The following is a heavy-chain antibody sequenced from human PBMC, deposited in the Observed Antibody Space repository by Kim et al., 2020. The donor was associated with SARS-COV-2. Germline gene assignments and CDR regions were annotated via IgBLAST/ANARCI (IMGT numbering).Heavy chain of an antibody. CDR2: ISYDGSNK. CDR3: AKDAHPNHYYGMDF. Sequence: GGSLRLSCAASGFTFSSYGMHWVRQAPGKGLEWVAVISYDGSNKYYADSVKGRFTISRDNSKNTLYLQMNSLRAEDTAVYYCAKDAHPNHYYGMDFWGQG. V-gene: IGHV3-30*18. J-gene: IGHJ6*02. CDR1: GFTFSSYG.